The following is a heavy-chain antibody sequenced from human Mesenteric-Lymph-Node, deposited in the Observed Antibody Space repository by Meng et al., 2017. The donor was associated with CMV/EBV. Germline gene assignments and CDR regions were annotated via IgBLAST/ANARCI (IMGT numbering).Heavy chain of an antibody. CDR2: IIPIFGTA. V-gene: IGHV1-69*01. J-gene: IGHJ5*02. D-gene: IGHD2-2*01. Sequence: TFSRYAISWVRQAPGQGLEWMGGIIPIFGTANYAKKFQGRVTITADESTSTAYMELSSLRSEDTAVYYCAIPLGYCSSTSCYPWFDPWGQGTLVTVSS. CDR1: TFSRYA. CDR3: AIPLGYCSSTSCYPWFDP.